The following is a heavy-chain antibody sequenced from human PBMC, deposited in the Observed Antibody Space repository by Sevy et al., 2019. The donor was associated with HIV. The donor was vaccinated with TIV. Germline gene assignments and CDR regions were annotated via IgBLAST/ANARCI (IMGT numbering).Heavy chain of an antibody. D-gene: IGHD6-19*01. CDR1: GFTFSSYA. V-gene: IGHV3-23*01. CDR3: AKERPVAVAGY. J-gene: IGHJ4*02. Sequence: GGSLRLSCAASGFTFSSYAMSWVRQAPGKGLEWVSAITASGGSTYYAYSVKGRFTISRDNSRNTLYLQMNSLRAEDSAVYYCAKERPVAVAGYWGQGTLVTVSS. CDR2: ITASGGST.